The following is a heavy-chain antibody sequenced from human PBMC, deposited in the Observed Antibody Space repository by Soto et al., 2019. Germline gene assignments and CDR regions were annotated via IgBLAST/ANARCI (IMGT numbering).Heavy chain of an antibody. CDR2: IKQDGSEK. Sequence: GGSLRLSCAASGFTFSSYWMSWVRQAPGKGLEWVANIKQDGSEKYYVDSVKGRFTISRDNAKNSLYLQMNSLRAEDTAVYYCARDNAKSGSYYRDAFDIWGQGTMVTVSS. J-gene: IGHJ3*02. CDR3: ARDNAKSGSYYRDAFDI. V-gene: IGHV3-7*03. D-gene: IGHD1-26*01. CDR1: GFTFSSYW.